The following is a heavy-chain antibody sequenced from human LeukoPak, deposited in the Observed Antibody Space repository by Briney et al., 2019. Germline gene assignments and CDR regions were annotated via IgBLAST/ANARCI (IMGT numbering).Heavy chain of an antibody. Sequence: GGSLRLSCAASGFPFSRYSMNWVRQAPGKGLEWVSYISSGSSIIHYADSVKGRFTISRDNAKNTLYLQMNSLRAEDTAVYYCARGGGYSYGSFDYWGQGTLVTVSS. J-gene: IGHJ4*02. V-gene: IGHV3-48*04. CDR3: ARGGGYSYGSFDY. D-gene: IGHD5-18*01. CDR1: GFPFSRYS. CDR2: ISSGSSII.